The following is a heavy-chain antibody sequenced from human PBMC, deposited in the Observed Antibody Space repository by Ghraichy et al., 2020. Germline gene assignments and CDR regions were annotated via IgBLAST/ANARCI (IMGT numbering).Heavy chain of an antibody. J-gene: IGHJ4*02. V-gene: IGHV3-23*01. D-gene: IGHD4-17*01. CDR1: GFTYSSYA. Sequence: GGSLRLSCAASGFTYSSYAMSWVRQAPGKGLEWVSAISGSGGSTYYADSVKGRFTISRDNSKNTLYLQMNSLRAEDTAVYYCAKALWALRAVTTFDYWGQGTLVTVSS. CDR2: ISGSGGST. CDR3: AKALWALRAVTTFDY.